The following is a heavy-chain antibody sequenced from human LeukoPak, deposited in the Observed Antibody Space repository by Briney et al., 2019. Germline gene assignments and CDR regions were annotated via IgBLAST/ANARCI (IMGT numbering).Heavy chain of an antibody. CDR2: LRSGSCAI. D-gene: IGHD4-23*01. V-gene: IGHV3-21*01. J-gene: IGHJ4*02. CDR3: ARGYYGGKAVNDY. Sequence: GGSLRLLCGSSGFTYTTQYITWVRQARGRGLVWVLILRSGSCAIFSADALKGRFTSSRDDAKNLLYLDMNSLRAEDTAVYYCARGYYGGKAVNDYWGQGTLVTVSS. CDR1: GFTYTTQY.